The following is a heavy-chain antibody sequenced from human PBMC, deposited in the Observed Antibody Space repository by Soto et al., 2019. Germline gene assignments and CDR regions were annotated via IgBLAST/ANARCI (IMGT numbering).Heavy chain of an antibody. V-gene: IGHV1-8*01. D-gene: IGHD4-4*01. CDR2: MNAKSGDT. CDR3: ARGNPFNYAGFDV. J-gene: IGHJ6*02. CDR1: GYTFSDFD. Sequence: ASVKVSCKASGYTFSDFDINWLRQASGQGPERMGWMNAKSGDTFFPQRFQGKFNMTWDTSLSTAYMEVGGLTSDDTAIYYCARGNPFNYAGFDVWGQGTTVTVSS.